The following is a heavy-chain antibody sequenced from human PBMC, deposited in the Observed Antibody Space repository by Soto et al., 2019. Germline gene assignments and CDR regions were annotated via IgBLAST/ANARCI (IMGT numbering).Heavy chain of an antibody. CDR3: ARQIDYSNYVRWFDP. J-gene: IGHJ5*02. CDR1: GGSISSSSYY. V-gene: IGHV4-39*01. CDR2: IYYSGST. Sequence: SETLSLTCTVSGGSISSSSYYWGWIRQPPGKGLEWIGSIYYSGSTYYNPSLKSRVTISVDTSKNQFSLKLSSVTAADTAVYYCARQIDYSNYVRWFDPWGQGTLVTVSS. D-gene: IGHD4-4*01.